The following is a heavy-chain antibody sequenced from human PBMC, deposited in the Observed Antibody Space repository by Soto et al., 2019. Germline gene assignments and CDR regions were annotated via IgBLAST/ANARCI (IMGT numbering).Heavy chain of an antibody. Sequence: SQTLSLTCAISGDSVSSNTAAWNWIRSSPSRCLGWLGRTYYRSNWRHDYAVSVKSRITVNPDTSKNHFSLPLNSVTPDDTAVYYFARGVAGSGFDLWGQGTLVTVSS. V-gene: IGHV6-1*01. D-gene: IGHD6-13*01. CDR3: ARGVAGSGFDL. J-gene: IGHJ4*02. CDR1: GDSVSSNTAA. CDR2: TYYRSNWRH.